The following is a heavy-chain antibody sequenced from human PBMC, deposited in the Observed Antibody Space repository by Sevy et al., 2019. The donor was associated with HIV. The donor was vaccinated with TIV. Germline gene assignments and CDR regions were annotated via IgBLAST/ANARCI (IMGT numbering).Heavy chain of an antibody. CDR2: ISSSSSYI. V-gene: IGHV3-21*04. CDR1: GFTFSSYS. CDR3: AKGAGSSLLSAIAY. Sequence: GGSLRLSCAASGFTFSSYSMNWVRQAPGKGLEWVSSISSSSSYIYYADSVKGRFTISRDNARNSLYLQMNSLRVEDMAFYYCAKGAGSSLLSAIAYWGQGTLVTVSS. J-gene: IGHJ4*02. D-gene: IGHD2-15*01.